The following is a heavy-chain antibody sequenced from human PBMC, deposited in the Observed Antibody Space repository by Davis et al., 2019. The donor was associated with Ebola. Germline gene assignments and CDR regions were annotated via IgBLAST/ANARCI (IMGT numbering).Heavy chain of an antibody. Sequence: SESLSLTCAASGGSISSANCWSVVRQPPGQGLECTGDVHLSGSTNYKPSLKSRVTMSVDTSKNQFSLRLSSVTAADTAMYYCVKDDVTAGRFNYWGQGSLVTVSS. D-gene: IGHD1-20*01. J-gene: IGHJ4*02. CDR3: VKDDVTAGRFNY. CDR1: GGSISSANC. V-gene: IGHV4-4*02. CDR2: VHLSGST.